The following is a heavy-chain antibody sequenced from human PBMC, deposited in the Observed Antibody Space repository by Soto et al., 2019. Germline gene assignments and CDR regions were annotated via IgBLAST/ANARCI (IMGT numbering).Heavy chain of an antibody. CDR3: AKDPGRAVAGTFYSYYYMDV. CDR2: ISGSGGST. Sequence: GGSLRLSCAASGFTFSSYSMNWVRQAPWKGLEWVSAISGSGGSTYYADSVKGRFTISRDNSKNTLYLQMNSLRAEDTAVYYCAKDPGRAVAGTFYSYYYMDVWGKGTTVTAP. CDR1: GFTFSSYS. D-gene: IGHD6-19*01. V-gene: IGHV3-23*01. J-gene: IGHJ6*03.